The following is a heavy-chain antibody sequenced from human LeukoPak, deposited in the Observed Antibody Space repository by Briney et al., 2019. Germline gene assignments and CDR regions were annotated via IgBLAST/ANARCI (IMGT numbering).Heavy chain of an antibody. J-gene: IGHJ6*02. V-gene: IGHV3-66*01. CDR1: GLTVSSNY. D-gene: IGHD6-13*01. Sequence: PGGSLRLSCTASGLTVSSNYMNWVRQAPGKGLEWVSLIYSGGSTYYADSVKGRFTISRDSSKNTLYLQMNSLRAEDTAVYYCARDEIAPTGMYGMDVWGQGTTVTVSS. CDR2: IYSGGST. CDR3: ARDEIAPTGMYGMDV.